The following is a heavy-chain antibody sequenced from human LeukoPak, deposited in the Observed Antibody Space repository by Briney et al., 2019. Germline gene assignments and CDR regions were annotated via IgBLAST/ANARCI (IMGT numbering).Heavy chain of an antibody. V-gene: IGHV4-39*01. Sequence: SETLSLTCTVSGGSTSSSGYYWGWIRQPPGKGLEWIASIYYSGSTYYYPSLKSRVTISVDTSKNQLSLKLSSLTAADTAVYYCARHEYSGSYYGLSWFDPWGQGTLVTVSS. CDR2: IYYSGST. CDR3: ARHEYSGSYYGLSWFDP. D-gene: IGHD1-26*01. CDR1: GGSTSSSGYY. J-gene: IGHJ5*02.